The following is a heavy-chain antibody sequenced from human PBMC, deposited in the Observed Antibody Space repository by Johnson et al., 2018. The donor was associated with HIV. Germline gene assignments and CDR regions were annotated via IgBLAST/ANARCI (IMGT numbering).Heavy chain of an antibody. J-gene: IGHJ3*02. CDR1: GFSLSSYG. D-gene: IGHD1-1*01. CDR3: ARDGESHQLPLGDAFDI. CDR2: LWSDGSSK. Sequence: VQLVESGGGVVQPGRSLRLSCAASGFSLSSYGMHWVRQAPGKGLEWVAVLWSDGSSKYYADSVKGRFTISRDISNNTLHLQMNSLRAGDTAVYYCARDGESHQLPLGDAFDIWGQGTMVTVSS. V-gene: IGHV3-33*01.